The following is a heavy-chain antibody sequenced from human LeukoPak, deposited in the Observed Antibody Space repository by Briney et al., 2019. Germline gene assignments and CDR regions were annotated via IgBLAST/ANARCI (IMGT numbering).Heavy chain of an antibody. CDR1: GFTFSSYS. Sequence: GGSLRLSCAASGFTFSSYSMNWGRQAPGKGLEWISYIGISSGNTNYADSVKGRFTISGDKAKNSLYLQMNSLRVEDTAVYYCARDYKYAFDNWGQGTLVTVSS. CDR2: IGISSGNT. CDR3: ARDYKYAFDN. D-gene: IGHD5-24*01. J-gene: IGHJ4*02. V-gene: IGHV3-48*01.